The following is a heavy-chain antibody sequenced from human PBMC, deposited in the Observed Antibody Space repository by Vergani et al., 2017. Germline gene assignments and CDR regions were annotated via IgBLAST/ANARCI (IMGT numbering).Heavy chain of an antibody. CDR1: GFTFSSYG. CDR2: IWYDGSNK. V-gene: IGHV3-33*01. J-gene: IGHJ6*02. D-gene: IGHD6-19*01. Sequence: QVQLVESGGGVVQPGRSLRLSCAASGFTFSSYGMHWVRQAPGKGLEWVAVIWYDGSNKYYADSVKGRFTICRDNSKNTLYLQMNSLRAEDTAVYYCARDGPIAVAGNYYYYGMDVWGQGTTVTVSS. CDR3: ARDGPIAVAGNYYYYGMDV.